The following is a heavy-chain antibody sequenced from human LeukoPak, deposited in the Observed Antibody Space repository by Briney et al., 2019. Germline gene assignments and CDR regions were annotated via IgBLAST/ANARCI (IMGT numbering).Heavy chain of an antibody. J-gene: IGHJ3*02. CDR2: IKQDGTEK. Sequence: RGSLRLSCVASGFDFSIFWMTWVRPAPGKVLEWVANIKQDGTEKYYVDSVKGRFTISRDNAKNSLYVQMDSLRAEDTAVYYCAKGWSFDIRGRGTMVTVTS. CDR3: AKGWSFDI. V-gene: IGHV3-7*01. CDR1: GFDFSIFW. D-gene: IGHD2-15*01.